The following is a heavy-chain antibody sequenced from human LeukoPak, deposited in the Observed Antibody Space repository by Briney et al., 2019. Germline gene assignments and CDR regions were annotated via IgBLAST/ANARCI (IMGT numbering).Heavy chain of an antibody. CDR3: ARRYSSAWGIDY. D-gene: IGHD6-19*01. CDR2: IYSGGNT. CDR1: GLTVSNNY. J-gene: IGHJ4*02. Sequence: GGSLRLSCAASGLTVSNNYMSWVRQAPGKGLEWVSVIYSGGNTYYADSVKGRFTISRDNSKNTLYLQMNSLRAEDTAVYYCARRYSSAWGIDYWGQGTLVTVSS. V-gene: IGHV3-66*01.